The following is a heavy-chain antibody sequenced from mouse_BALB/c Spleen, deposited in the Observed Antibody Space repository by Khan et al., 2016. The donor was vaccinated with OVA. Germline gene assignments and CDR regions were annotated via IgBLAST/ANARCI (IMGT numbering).Heavy chain of an antibody. J-gene: IGHJ3*01. V-gene: IGHV1-77*01. CDR1: GYTFTDYY. CDR3: ARRNYFGYTFAY. CDR2: ISPGSGDT. Sequence: QVQLQQSGAELARPGASVKLSCKASGYTFTDYYINWVKQRTGQGLEWLGEISPGSGDTYYHEKFKGKATMTADKSSPTAYMQLSSLTSEASAVYFCARRNYFGYTFAYWGQGTLVTVSA. D-gene: IGHD1-2*01.